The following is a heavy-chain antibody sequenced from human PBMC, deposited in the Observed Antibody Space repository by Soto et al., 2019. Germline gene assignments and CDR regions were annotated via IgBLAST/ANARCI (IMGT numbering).Heavy chain of an antibody. CDR2: ISHDGKNK. J-gene: IGHJ5*02. V-gene: IGHV3-30*18. CDR3: AKDRPVKARSGSLSS. D-gene: IGHD1-26*01. Sequence: PRLSCAASGLIFSNYGMHWVRQAPGKGLEWVALISHDGKNKYYADSVQGRFTISRDNSKNTLYLQMNSLRGDDTAVYYCAKDRPVKARSGSLSSWGQGTLVTVSS. CDR1: GLIFSNYG.